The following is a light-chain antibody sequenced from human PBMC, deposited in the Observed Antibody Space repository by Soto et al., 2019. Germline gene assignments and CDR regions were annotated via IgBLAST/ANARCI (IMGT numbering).Light chain of an antibody. CDR3: SSYAGSSNV. CDR1: SSNIGINA. Sequence: QSVMTQPPSASGTPGQRVTISCSGSSSNIGINAVNWYQQLPGTAPKLLIYRNNQRPSGVPDRFSGSKSGTSASLAISGLRSEDEADYYCSSYAGSSNVFGTGTKITVL. CDR2: RNN. J-gene: IGLJ1*01. V-gene: IGLV1-47*01.